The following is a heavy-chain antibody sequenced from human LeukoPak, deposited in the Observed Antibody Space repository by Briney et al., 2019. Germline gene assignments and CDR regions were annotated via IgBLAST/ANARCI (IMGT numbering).Heavy chain of an antibody. V-gene: IGHV4-4*07. CDR3: ARDTYYYGSGSWVPYYYGMDV. D-gene: IGHD3-10*01. CDR1: GGSMSSYY. J-gene: IGHJ6*02. Sequence: SETLSLTCSVSGGSMSSYYWSWIRQPAGKGLEWIGRIYTTGNTNYNPSLKSRVTISVDTSKNQFSLKLSSVTAADTAVYYCARDTYYYGSGSWVPYYYGMDVWGQGTTVTVSS. CDR2: IYTTGNT.